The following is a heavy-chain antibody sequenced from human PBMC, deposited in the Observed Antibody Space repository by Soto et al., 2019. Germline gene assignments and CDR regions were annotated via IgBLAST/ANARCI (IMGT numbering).Heavy chain of an antibody. D-gene: IGHD6-13*01. Sequence: PSETLSLTCTVSGGSISSYYWSWIRQPPGKGLEWIGYIYYSGSTNYNPSLKSRVTISVDTSKNQFSLKLSSVTAADPAVYYCARRYTSAFDIWGQGKMVTAS. CDR2: IYYSGST. CDR1: GGSISSYY. CDR3: ARRYTSAFDI. J-gene: IGHJ3*02. V-gene: IGHV4-59*08.